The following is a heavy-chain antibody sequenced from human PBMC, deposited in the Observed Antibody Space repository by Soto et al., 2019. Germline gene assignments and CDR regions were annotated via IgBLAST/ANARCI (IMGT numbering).Heavy chain of an antibody. CDR1: GYTFTSYD. V-gene: IGHV1-8*01. J-gene: IGHJ6*03. D-gene: IGHD3-3*01. Sequence: GASVKVSCKASGYTFTSYDSNWVRQATGQGLEWMGWMNPNSGNTGYAQKFQGRVTMTRNTSISTAYMELSSLRSEDTAVYYRARGSPSGRFLEWLLYEQPYYYYYYMDVWGKGTTVTVSS. CDR2: MNPNSGNT. CDR3: ARGSPSGRFLEWLLYEQPYYYYYYMDV.